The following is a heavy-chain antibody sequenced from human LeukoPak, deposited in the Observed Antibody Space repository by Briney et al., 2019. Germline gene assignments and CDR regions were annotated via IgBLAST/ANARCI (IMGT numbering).Heavy chain of an antibody. Sequence: SETLSLTCTVSGGSVSSGSYYWSWLRQHPGKGLEWIGYIYYSGSTYYNPSLKSRVTISVDTSKNQFSLKLSSVTAADTAVYYCARAATVLLWFGELSPTRFDYWGQGTLVTVSS. V-gene: IGHV4-31*03. CDR2: IYYSGST. CDR1: GGSVSSGSYY. D-gene: IGHD3-10*01. CDR3: ARAATVLLWFGELSPTRFDY. J-gene: IGHJ4*02.